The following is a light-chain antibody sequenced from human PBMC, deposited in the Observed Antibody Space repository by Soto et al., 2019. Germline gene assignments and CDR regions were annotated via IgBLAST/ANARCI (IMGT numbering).Light chain of an antibody. CDR1: QSVSSN. CDR2: GAS. V-gene: IGKV3-15*01. J-gene: IGKJ3*01. Sequence: EIVMTQSPATLSVSPGERATLSCRASQSVSSNLAWYQQKPGQAPRLLIYGASTRATGIPARFSGSGSGTEFTRTIRRLQSEDFAVYYWQQYNNWPFTFGPGTKVDIK. CDR3: QQYNNWPFT.